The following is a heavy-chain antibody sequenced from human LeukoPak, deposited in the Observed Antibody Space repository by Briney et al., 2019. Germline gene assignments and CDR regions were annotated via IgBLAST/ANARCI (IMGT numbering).Heavy chain of an antibody. Sequence: SETLSLTCTVSAGSISSYYWSWIRQPPGKGLEWIGYIYYSGSTNYNPSLKSRVTISVDTSKNQFSLKLSSVTAADTAVYYCASSPYSSSWYAIAWGQGTLVTVSS. CDR1: AGSISSYY. CDR2: IYYSGST. V-gene: IGHV4-59*01. CDR3: ASSPYSSSWYAIA. J-gene: IGHJ5*02. D-gene: IGHD6-13*01.